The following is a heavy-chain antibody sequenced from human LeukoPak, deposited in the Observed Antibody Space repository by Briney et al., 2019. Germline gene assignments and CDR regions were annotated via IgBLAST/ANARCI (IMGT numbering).Heavy chain of an antibody. J-gene: IGHJ4*02. CDR3: ARGRDHLLFDS. D-gene: IGHD2-2*01. Sequence: ASVKVSCKASGYIFVSYYINWVRQAPGEGLEWMGSISGYNGHTNYAQKFQGRVTMTTDTSTSTAYMELRSLTSDDTAVYFCARGRDHLLFDSWGQGTLVTVSS. V-gene: IGHV1-18*01. CDR1: GYIFVSYY. CDR2: ISGYNGHT.